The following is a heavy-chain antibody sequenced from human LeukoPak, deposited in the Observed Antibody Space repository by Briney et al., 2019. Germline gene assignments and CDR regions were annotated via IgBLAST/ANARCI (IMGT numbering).Heavy chain of an antibody. V-gene: IGHV3-30-3*01. J-gene: IGHJ4*02. CDR2: ISYDGSNK. D-gene: IGHD2-15*01. CDR1: GFTFSSYA. Sequence: GGSLRLSCAASGFTFSSYAMDWVRQAPGKGLEWVAVISYDGSNKYYADSVKGRFTISRDNSKNTLYLQMNSLRAEDTAVYYCARDPRRFVVVVAATYYFDYWGQGTLVTVSS. CDR3: ARDPRRFVVVVAATYYFDY.